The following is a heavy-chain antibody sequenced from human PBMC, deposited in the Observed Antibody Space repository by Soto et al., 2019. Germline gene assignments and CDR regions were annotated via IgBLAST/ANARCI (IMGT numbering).Heavy chain of an antibody. V-gene: IGHV3-48*02. Sequence: GGPWRLSVQASGLTFRTYRLNGFRQLPGKGLEWVSYISSSSSTIYYADSVKGRFTISRDNAKNPLYLQMNSLRDEDTAVYYCARNYDFWSGYYGMDVWGQGTTVTVSS. D-gene: IGHD3-3*01. CDR2: ISSSSSTI. CDR1: GLTFRTYR. J-gene: IGHJ6*02. CDR3: ARNYDFWSGYYGMDV.